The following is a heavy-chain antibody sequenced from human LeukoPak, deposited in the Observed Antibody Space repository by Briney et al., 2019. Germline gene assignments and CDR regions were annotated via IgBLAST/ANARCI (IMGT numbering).Heavy chain of an antibody. V-gene: IGHV3-23*01. CDR3: AKDKDYDFWSGPLDV. Sequence: PGESLRLSCAASGFTFSNYWMSWVRQAPGKGLEWVSAISGSGGSTYYADSVKGRFTISRDNSKNTLYLQMNSLRAEDTAVYYCAKDKDYDFWSGPLDVWGKGTTVTVSS. J-gene: IGHJ6*04. D-gene: IGHD3-3*01. CDR1: GFTFSNYW. CDR2: ISGSGGST.